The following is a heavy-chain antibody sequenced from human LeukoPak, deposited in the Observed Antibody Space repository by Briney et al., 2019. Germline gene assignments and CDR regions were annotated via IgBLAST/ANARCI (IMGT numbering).Heavy chain of an antibody. CDR3: AREGDGDYSDY. CDR2: IKEDGSEK. CDR1: GFTFSRYW. D-gene: IGHD3-16*01. V-gene: IGHV3-7*01. J-gene: IGHJ4*02. Sequence: GGSLRLSCAASGFTFSRYWMSWARQAPGKGLEWVANIKEDGSEKYYVDSVKGRFTISRDNAKNSLYLQMNSLRAGDTAVYYCAREGDGDYSDYWGQGTLVTVSS.